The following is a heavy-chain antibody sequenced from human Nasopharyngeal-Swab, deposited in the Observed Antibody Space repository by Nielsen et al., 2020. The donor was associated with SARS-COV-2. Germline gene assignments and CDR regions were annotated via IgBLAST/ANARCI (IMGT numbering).Heavy chain of an antibody. Sequence: WIRQPPEKGLEWIGSIYYSGSTYYNPSLKSRVTISVDTSKNQFSLKLSSVTAADTAVYYCASLYYYDSSGLGYWGQGTLVTVSS. J-gene: IGHJ4*02. D-gene: IGHD3-22*01. CDR3: ASLYYYDSSGLGY. V-gene: IGHV4-39*01. CDR2: IYYSGST.